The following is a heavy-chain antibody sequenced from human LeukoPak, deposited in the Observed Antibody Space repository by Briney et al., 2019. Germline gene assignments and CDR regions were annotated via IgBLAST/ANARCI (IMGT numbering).Heavy chain of an antibody. CDR2: ICSSGATT. Sequence: PGGSLRLSCEASRFTLNKFAMSSVPQAPGEGPEWVSAICSSGATTFSADSVKGGCTISRDNSKNTVYLEMNSLRAEDTAIYYCAKVSVGPLSRPTHVALYYGMDVWGQGTTVTVSS. V-gene: IGHV3-23*01. D-gene: IGHD2-8*01. CDR1: RFTLNKFA. CDR3: AKVSVGPLSRPTHVALYYGMDV. J-gene: IGHJ6*02.